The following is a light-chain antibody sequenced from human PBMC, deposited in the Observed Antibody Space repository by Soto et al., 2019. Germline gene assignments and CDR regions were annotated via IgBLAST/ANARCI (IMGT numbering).Light chain of an antibody. J-gene: IGLJ1*01. CDR1: SSSIGSNT. CDR3: AAWDDSLNGYV. CDR2: SNN. Sequence: QPVLTQPPSASGTPGQRVTISCSGSSSSIGSNTVNRYQQLPGTAPKLLIYSNNQRPSGVPDRFSGSKSGTSASLAISGLQSEDEADYYCAAWDDSLNGYVFGTGTKLTVL. V-gene: IGLV1-44*01.